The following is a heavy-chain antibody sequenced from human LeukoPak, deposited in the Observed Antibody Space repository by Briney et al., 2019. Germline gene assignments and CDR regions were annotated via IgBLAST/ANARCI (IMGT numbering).Heavy chain of an antibody. J-gene: IGHJ4*02. D-gene: IGHD3-9*01. CDR3: TPILAGYYKGDY. V-gene: IGHV3-30*03. CDR1: GFTFSSYG. Sequence: GGSLRLSCAASGFTFSSYGMHWVRQAPGKGLEWVAVISYDGSNKYYADSVKGRFTISRDNSKNTLYLQMNSLRAEDTAVYYCTPILAGYYKGDYWGQGTLVTVSS. CDR2: ISYDGSNK.